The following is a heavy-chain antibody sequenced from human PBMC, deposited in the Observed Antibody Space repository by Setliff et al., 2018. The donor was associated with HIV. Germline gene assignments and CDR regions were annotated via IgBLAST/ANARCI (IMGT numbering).Heavy chain of an antibody. D-gene: IGHD3-16*01. CDR3: ASCHVGYAYDFNY. CDR2: GSYSGSS. Sequence: PSETLSLTCSVSGGSISGSSYYWGWIRQPPGKGLEWIGSGSYSGSSYYNPSLKSRVTIAVDTSKNQFSLKLISMTAADTAVYYCASCHVGYAYDFNYWGQGALVTVSS. J-gene: IGHJ4*02. CDR1: GGSISGSSYY. V-gene: IGHV4-39*01.